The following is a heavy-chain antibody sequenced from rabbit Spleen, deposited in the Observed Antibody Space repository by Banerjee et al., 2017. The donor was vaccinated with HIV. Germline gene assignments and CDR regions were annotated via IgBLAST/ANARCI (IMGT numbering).Heavy chain of an antibody. CDR1: GFSFSSSHY. J-gene: IGHJ4*01. Sequence: QEQLVESGGGLVQLEGSLTLTCKASGFSFSSSHYMCWVRQAPGKGLEWIACIYDGSGMSTKYASWAKGRFTISKTSSTTVTLQMTRLTAADTATYFCARGSATMTMVITGYYFDLWGPGTLVTVS. CDR3: ARGSATMTMVITGYYFDL. V-gene: IGHV1S45*01. CDR2: IYDGSGMST. D-gene: IGHD2-1*01.